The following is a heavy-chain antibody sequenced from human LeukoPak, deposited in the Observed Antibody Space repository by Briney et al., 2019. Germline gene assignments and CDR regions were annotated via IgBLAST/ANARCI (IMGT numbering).Heavy chain of an antibody. V-gene: IGHV1-2*02. CDR2: INPNSGGT. CDR3: ARDLSRITMVRGSMGY. D-gene: IGHD3-10*01. Sequence: ASVKVSCKASGYTFTGYYMHWVRQAPGQGLEWMGWINPNSGGTNYAQKFQGRVTMTRDTSISTAYMELSRLRSDGTAVYYCARDLSRITMVRGSMGYWGQGTLVTVSS. J-gene: IGHJ4*02. CDR1: GYTFTGYY.